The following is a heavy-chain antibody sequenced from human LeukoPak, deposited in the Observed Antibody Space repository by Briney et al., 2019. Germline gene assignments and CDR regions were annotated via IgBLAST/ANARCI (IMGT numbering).Heavy chain of an antibody. Sequence: SETLSLTCAVSGGSISGSIYFWTWIRQPPGKGLEWIGSIHYSGSSYYNPSLKSRATIFVDTSKNQFSLKLTAVTAADTAVYYCARHGGSSVWYPSWFDSWGQGTLVTVSS. D-gene: IGHD6-13*01. CDR3: ARHGGSSVWYPSWFDS. V-gene: IGHV4-39*01. CDR2: IHYSGSS. J-gene: IGHJ5*01. CDR1: GGSISGSIYF.